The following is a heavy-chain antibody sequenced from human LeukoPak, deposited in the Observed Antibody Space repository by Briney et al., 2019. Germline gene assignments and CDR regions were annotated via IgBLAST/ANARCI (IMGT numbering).Heavy chain of an antibody. CDR3: ARARADYYGSGPYQAPFDY. CDR2: INPSGGST. J-gene: IGHJ4*02. Sequence: ASVKVSCKASGYIFTSYALNWVRQAPGQGLEWMGIINPSGGSTSYAQKFQGRVTMTRDTSTSTVYMELSSLRSEDTAVYYCARARADYYGSGPYQAPFDYWGQGTLVTVSS. CDR1: GYIFTSYA. D-gene: IGHD3-10*01. V-gene: IGHV1-46*01.